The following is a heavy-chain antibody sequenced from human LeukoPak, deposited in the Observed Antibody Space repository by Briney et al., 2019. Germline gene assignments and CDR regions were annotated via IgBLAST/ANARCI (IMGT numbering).Heavy chain of an antibody. CDR1: GLTFRNYG. CDR3: VVILVPGGVWHFDL. CDR2: IYSGGGTTK. Sequence: PGGSLRLPCVASGLTFRNYGFHWVRQAPGKGLEWEAIIYSGGGTTKYYAESVKDRFTITRDDSRDTLYLQMNSLRAEDTAVYYCVVILVPGGVWHFDLWGRGTLVTVSS. V-gene: IGHV3-33*03. J-gene: IGHJ2*01. D-gene: IGHD2-2*01.